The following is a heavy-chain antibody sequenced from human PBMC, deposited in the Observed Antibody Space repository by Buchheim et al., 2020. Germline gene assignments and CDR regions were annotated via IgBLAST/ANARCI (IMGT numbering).Heavy chain of an antibody. V-gene: IGHV3-30*18. Sequence: QVQLVESGGGVVQPGRSLRLSCAASGFTFSSYGMHWVRQAPGKGLEWVAVISYDGSNKYYADSVKGRFTISRDNSKNTLYLQMNSLRAEDTAVYYCAKDVEHLYYDFWSGYYTSYYYYGMDVWGQGTT. D-gene: IGHD3-3*01. CDR2: ISYDGSNK. CDR3: AKDVEHLYYDFWSGYYTSYYYYGMDV. J-gene: IGHJ6*02. CDR1: GFTFSSYG.